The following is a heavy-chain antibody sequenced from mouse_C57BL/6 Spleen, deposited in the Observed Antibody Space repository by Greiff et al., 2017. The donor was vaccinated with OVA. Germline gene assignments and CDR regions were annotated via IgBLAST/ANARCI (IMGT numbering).Heavy chain of an antibody. CDR3: ERSSWVLDY. V-gene: IGHV1-53*01. J-gene: IGHJ2*01. CDR2: INPGDGGT. CDR1: GSTFTSYW. D-gene: IGHD4-1*01. Sequence: VQLQQPGAELVKPGASVKLSCTASGSTFTSYWMHWVQQRPGHGLEWIGSINPGDGGTNYTAKFKSKATLTVDKSSSTAYMQLSSLTSEDSAVYECERSSWVLDYWGQGTTLTVSS.